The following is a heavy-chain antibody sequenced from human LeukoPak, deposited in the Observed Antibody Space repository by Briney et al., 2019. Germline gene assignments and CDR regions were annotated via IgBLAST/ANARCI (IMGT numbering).Heavy chain of an antibody. Sequence: SETLSLTCTVSGGSISSYYWSWIRQPPGKGLEWIGYIYYGESTNYNPSLKSRVTISIDTSKNQFSPKLSSVTAADTAVYFCVRHYGSGSYYFWGQGTLVTVSS. J-gene: IGHJ4*02. CDR2: IYYGEST. D-gene: IGHD3-10*01. CDR3: VRHYGSGSYYF. V-gene: IGHV4-59*08. CDR1: GGSISSYY.